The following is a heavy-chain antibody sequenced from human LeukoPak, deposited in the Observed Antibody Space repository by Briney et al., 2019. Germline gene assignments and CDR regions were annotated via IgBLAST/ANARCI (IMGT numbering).Heavy chain of an antibody. V-gene: IGHV4-39*07. J-gene: IGHJ5*02. CDR3: ARDTIPGSSWYGGSWFDP. Sequence: SETLSLTCTVSGGSISSSSYYWGWIRQPPGKGLEWIGSIYYSGSTYYNPSLKSRVTISVDTSKNQFSLKLSSVTAAGTAVYYCARDTIPGSSWYGGSWFDPWGQGTLVTVSS. D-gene: IGHD6-13*01. CDR2: IYYSGST. CDR1: GGSISSSSYY.